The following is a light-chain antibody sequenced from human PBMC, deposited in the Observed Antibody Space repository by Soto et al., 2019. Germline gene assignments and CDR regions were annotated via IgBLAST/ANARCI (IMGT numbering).Light chain of an antibody. Sequence: EIVLTQSPATLSLSPGERATLSCRASQSICTSLDWYQQKPGQVPRLLIFDAFDRATDMPVRFSGSGSGTDFTLTISNLEPDDFAVYYCQQRSQWPLTFGGGTKVEIK. CDR2: DAF. CDR1: QSICTS. V-gene: IGKV3-11*01. J-gene: IGKJ4*01. CDR3: QQRSQWPLT.